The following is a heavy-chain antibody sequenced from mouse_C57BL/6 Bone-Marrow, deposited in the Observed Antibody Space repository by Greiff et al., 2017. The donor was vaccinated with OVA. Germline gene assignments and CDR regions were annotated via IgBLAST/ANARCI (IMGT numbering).Heavy chain of an antibody. CDR2: IDPETGGT. D-gene: IGHD1-1*01. CDR3: TKDTTVVASYYFDY. CDR1: GYTFTDYE. J-gene: IGHJ2*01. Sequence: VQLQQSGAELVGPGASVTLSCKASGYTFTDYEMHWVKQTPVHGLEWIGAIDPETGGTAYNQKFKGKAILTADKSSSTAYMELRSLTSEDSAVYYCTKDTTVVASYYFDYWGQGTTLTVSS. V-gene: IGHV1-15*01.